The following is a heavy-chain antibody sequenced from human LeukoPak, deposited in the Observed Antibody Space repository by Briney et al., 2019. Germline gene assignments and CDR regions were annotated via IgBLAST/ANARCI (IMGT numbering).Heavy chain of an antibody. J-gene: IGHJ4*02. CDR2: ITASGGST. CDR3: AKKSSSSWPNFDF. D-gene: IGHD6-13*01. V-gene: IGHV3-23*01. CDR1: GFTFSNYA. Sequence: GGSLRLSCAAAGFTFSNYAMSWVRQAPGKGLEWVSAITASGGSTYYADSVKGRFTISRDNPKNTLHLQVNSLRADDTAIYYCAKKSSSSWPNFDFWGQGTLVTVSS.